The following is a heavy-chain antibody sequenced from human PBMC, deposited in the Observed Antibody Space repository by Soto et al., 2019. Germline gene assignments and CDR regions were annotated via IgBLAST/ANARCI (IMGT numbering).Heavy chain of an antibody. CDR2: IRSKAYGGTT. D-gene: IGHD6-19*01. Sequence: GALRLPCTASWLTFWNYAMSVFRQAPGKGLEWVGFIRSKAYGGTTEYAASVKGRFTISRDDSKSIAYLQMNSLKTEDTAVYYCTRVVLAVAGTSPWFDPWGQGTLVTVSS. CDR3: TRVVLAVAGTSPWFDP. CDR1: WLTFWNYA. J-gene: IGHJ5*02. V-gene: IGHV3-49*03.